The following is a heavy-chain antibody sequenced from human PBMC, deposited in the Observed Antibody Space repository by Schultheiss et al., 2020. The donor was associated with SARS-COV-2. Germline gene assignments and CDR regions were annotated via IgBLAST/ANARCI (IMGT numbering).Heavy chain of an antibody. V-gene: IGHV3-21*05. CDR3: ARVRFLEWLLLGYFDY. CDR2: ISSSSSYT. Sequence: GGSLRLSCAASGFTFSSYAMHWVRQAPGKGLEWVSYISSSSSYTNYADSVKGRFTISRDNAKNSLYLQMNSLRAEDTAVYYCARVRFLEWLLLGYFDYWGQGTLVTVSS. CDR1: GFTFSSYA. J-gene: IGHJ4*02. D-gene: IGHD3-3*01.